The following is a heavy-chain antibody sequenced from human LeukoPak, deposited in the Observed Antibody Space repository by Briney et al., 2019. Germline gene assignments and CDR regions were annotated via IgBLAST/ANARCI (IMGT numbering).Heavy chain of an antibody. D-gene: IGHD5-18*01. V-gene: IGHV1-2*02. CDR1: GYTFTDYY. CDR2: INLNSGVT. CDR3: ARESGYRSAD. J-gene: IGHJ4*02. Sequence: GASVKVSCKASGYTFTDYYIHWVRQAPGQGLEWMGWINLNSGVTHYAQNFQGRVTTTRDTSISTAYMELSSLRSDDAAIYYCARESGYRSADWGQGTLVTVSS.